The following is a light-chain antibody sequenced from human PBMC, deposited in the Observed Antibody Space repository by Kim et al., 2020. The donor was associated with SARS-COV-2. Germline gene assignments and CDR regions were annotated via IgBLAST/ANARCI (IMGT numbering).Light chain of an antibody. V-gene: IGKV3-15*01. CDR3: QQYENWPRT. Sequence: EIVMTQSPATLSVSPGETVTLSCRASQSVDRNLAWYQQKPGQAPRVLIYGASTRATGLPARISGSGSGTDFTLTISSLQSEDFAVYYCQQYENWPRTFGQGTKLEI. J-gene: IGKJ1*01. CDR1: QSVDRN. CDR2: GAS.